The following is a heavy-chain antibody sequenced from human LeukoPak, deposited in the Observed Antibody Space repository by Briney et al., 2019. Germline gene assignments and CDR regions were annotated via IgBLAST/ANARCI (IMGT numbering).Heavy chain of an antibody. CDR2: ISWNSDTT. CDR1: GFTFDDYV. V-gene: IGHV3-9*01. Sequence: GGSLRLSCAASGFTFDDYVMHWVRQAPGKGLEWVSGISWNSDTTGYADSVKGRFTISRDNAKNSLYLQMNSLRAEDTAVYYCASYCSSTSCYGDGYYYYMDVWGKGTTVTISS. CDR3: ASYCSSTSCYGDGYYYYMDV. D-gene: IGHD2-2*01. J-gene: IGHJ6*03.